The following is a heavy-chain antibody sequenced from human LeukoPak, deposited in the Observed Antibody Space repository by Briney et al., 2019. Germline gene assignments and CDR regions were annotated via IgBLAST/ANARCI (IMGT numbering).Heavy chain of an antibody. J-gene: IGHJ5*02. CDR1: GGSINNYY. CDR2: IYHNVRT. Sequence: PSETLSHTCIVSGGSINNYYWSWIRQPPGKGLEWIGYIYHNVRTIYNPSLKSRVTMSVDTSRNQFSLKLSSVTAADTAVYFCARHSSQGDNWFDPWGQGTLVTVSS. CDR3: ARHSSQGDNWFDP. V-gene: IGHV4-59*08.